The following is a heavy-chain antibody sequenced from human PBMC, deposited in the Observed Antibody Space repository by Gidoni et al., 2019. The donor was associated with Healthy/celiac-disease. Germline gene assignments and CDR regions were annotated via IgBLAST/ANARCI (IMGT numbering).Heavy chain of an antibody. V-gene: IGHV3-30*18. CDR3: AKDRLDGAFDI. J-gene: IGHJ3*02. CDR2: ISYDGSNK. CDR1: GFPFSSYG. Sequence: QVQLVESGGGVVQPGRSLRLSCAASGFPFSSYGMHWVRQAPGKGLEWVAVISYDGSNKYYADSVKGRFTISRDNSKNTLYLQMNSLRAEDTAVYYCAKDRLDGAFDIWGQGTMVTVSS.